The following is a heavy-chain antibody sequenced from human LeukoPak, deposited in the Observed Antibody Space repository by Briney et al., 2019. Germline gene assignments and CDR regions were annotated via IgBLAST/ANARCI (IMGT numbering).Heavy chain of an antibody. CDR3: AKTTTGYSSGRYPGWPVDY. CDR1: GFTFSSYA. CDR2: ISGSGGGT. D-gene: IGHD6-19*01. V-gene: IGHV3-23*01. Sequence: TGGSLRLSCAASGFTFSSYAVSWVRQAPGKGLEWVSAISGSGGGTYYADSVKGRFTISRDNSKNTLYLQMNSLSTEDTAVNYCAKTTTGYSSGRYPGWPVDYWGQGTLVTVSS. J-gene: IGHJ4*02.